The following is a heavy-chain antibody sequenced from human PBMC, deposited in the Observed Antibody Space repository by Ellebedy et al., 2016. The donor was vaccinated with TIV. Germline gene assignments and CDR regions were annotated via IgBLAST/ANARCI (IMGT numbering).Heavy chain of an antibody. Sequence: MPGGSLRLSCAASGFTFSTYAMSWIRQPPGKGLEYIGSVYYSGSPYYNPSFKSRVTLSADTSKNQFSLNLRTVTAADTAVYYCARTDPWQPIDDWGQGILVSVSS. CDR3: ARTDPWQPIDD. J-gene: IGHJ4*02. CDR1: GFTFSTYA. V-gene: IGHV4-39*01. D-gene: IGHD2-21*02. CDR2: VYYSGSP.